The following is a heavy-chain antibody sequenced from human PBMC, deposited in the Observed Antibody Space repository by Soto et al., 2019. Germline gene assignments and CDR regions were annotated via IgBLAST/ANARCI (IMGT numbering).Heavy chain of an antibody. V-gene: IGHV3-33*01. CDR3: ARWGCSGSNCNLNQRSFDL. D-gene: IGHD2-15*01. CDR1: GFIFNEYG. CDR2: IWYDGSNK. Sequence: GSLRLSCAASGFIFNEYGMHWVRQAPGKGLEWVAVIWYDGSNKYYADSVKGRFTFSRDNSKNTMSLQMNSLRVEDTAIYYCARWGCSGSNCNLNQRSFDLWGQGTLDTVSS. J-gene: IGHJ4*02.